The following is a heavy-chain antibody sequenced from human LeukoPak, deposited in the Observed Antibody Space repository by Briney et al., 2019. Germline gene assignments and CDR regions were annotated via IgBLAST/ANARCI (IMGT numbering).Heavy chain of an antibody. D-gene: IGHD3-3*01. CDR3: ARSHFGVVIAIDY. CDR1: GGSISSYY. CDR2: IYTSGST. Sequence: SETLSLTCTVSGGSISSYYWSWIRQPPGKGLEWIGRIYTSGSTNYNPSLKSRVTISVDTSKNQFSLKLSSVTAADTAVYYCARSHFGVVIAIDYWGQGTLVTVSS. J-gene: IGHJ4*02. V-gene: IGHV4-4*08.